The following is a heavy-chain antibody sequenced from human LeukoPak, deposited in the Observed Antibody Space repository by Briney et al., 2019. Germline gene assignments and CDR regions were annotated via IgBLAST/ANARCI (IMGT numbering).Heavy chain of an antibody. J-gene: IGHJ6*03. Sequence: TPSETLSLTCSVHGSSFTGYYWSWIRQPPGKGLEWIGERNHRGSSYFNPSFESRVTISLDMSRKQFSLNLTSVTAADTAVYYCARHALVYTDSGSPIRTEYFYMDVWGKGTTVTVSS. D-gene: IGHD3-10*01. V-gene: IGHV4-34*01. CDR2: RNHRGSS. CDR1: GSSFTGYY. CDR3: ARHALVYTDSGSPIRTEYFYMDV.